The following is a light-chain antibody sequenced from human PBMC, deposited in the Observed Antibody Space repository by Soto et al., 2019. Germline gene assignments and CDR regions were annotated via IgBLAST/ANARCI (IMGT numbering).Light chain of an antibody. CDR2: DAS. J-gene: IGKJ4*01. V-gene: IGKV3-11*01. CDR3: HQRSNWPLT. Sequence: EIVLTQSPATLSLSPGDTATLSCRATQRVSTYLAWYQQKPGQAPRLLIYDASNRAPGIPARFSGSGSETDFTLTISSLEPKDFAVYYCHQRSNWPLTFGGGTKVVIK. CDR1: QRVSTY.